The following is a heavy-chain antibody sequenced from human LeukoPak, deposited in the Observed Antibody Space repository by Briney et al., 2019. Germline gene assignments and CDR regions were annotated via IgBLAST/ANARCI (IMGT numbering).Heavy chain of an antibody. V-gene: IGHV1-8*01. J-gene: IGHJ4*02. Sequence: ASVKVSCKASGYTFTSYDINWVRQATGQGLEWMGWMNPNSGNTGYAQKFQGRVTMTTDTSTSTAYMELRSLRSDDTAVYYCARDYGGYFDYWGQGTLVTVSS. D-gene: IGHD4-17*01. CDR3: ARDYGGYFDY. CDR2: MNPNSGNT. CDR1: GYTFTSYD.